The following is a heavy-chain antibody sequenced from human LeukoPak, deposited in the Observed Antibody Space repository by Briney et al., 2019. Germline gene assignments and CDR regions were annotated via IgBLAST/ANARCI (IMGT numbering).Heavy chain of an antibody. D-gene: IGHD7-27*01. V-gene: IGHV3-7*01. CDR1: GFTFSSYW. Sequence: GGSLRLSCEASGFTFSSYWMTWVRQAPGKGLEWVANIKTDGSPIYYVDSVKGRFTISRDNAKNSLYLQMNSLRAEDTAVYYCARDLNWETYWGQGTLVSVSS. CDR2: IKTDGSPI. CDR3: ARDLNWETY. J-gene: IGHJ4*02.